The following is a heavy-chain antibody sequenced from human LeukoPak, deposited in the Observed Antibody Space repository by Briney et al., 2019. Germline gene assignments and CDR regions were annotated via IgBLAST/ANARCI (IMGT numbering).Heavy chain of an antibody. V-gene: IGHV1-2*02. D-gene: IGHD6-19*01. Sequence: ASVKVSCRASGYTFTGYYMHWVRQAPGQGLEWMGWINPNSGGTNYAQKFQGRVTMTRDTSISTAYMELSRLRSDDTAVYYCARAELLSGSGWRWWGQGTLVTVSS. CDR1: GYTFTGYY. J-gene: IGHJ4*02. CDR2: INPNSGGT. CDR3: ARAELLSGSGWRW.